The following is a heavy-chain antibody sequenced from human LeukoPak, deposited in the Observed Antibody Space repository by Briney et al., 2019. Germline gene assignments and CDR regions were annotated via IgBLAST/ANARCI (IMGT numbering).Heavy chain of an antibody. J-gene: IGHJ2*01. Sequence: GSLRLSCAASGFTLSSYGMHWVRQAPGKGLEWVAFIRYDGSNKYYADSVKGRFTISRDNSKNTLYLQMNSLRAEDTAVYYCAKDGQSHGSYWYFDLRGRGTLVTVSS. CDR2: IRYDGSNK. V-gene: IGHV3-30*02. D-gene: IGHD1-26*01. CDR3: AKDGQSHGSYWYFDL. CDR1: GFTLSSYG.